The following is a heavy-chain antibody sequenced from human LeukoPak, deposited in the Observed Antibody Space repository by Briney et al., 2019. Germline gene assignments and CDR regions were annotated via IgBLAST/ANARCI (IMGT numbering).Heavy chain of an antibody. Sequence: GGSLRLSCAASGFTFSNYWMTWFRQTPGKGLEWVGNIKQDGSEKYYVDSVKGRFTISRDNAKNSLYLQMNSLRVEDTAVYYCAKALISRSSSWYQWYFDYWGQGTLVTVSS. CDR2: IKQDGSEK. D-gene: IGHD6-13*01. CDR1: GFTFSNYW. V-gene: IGHV3-7*03. CDR3: AKALISRSSSWYQWYFDY. J-gene: IGHJ4*02.